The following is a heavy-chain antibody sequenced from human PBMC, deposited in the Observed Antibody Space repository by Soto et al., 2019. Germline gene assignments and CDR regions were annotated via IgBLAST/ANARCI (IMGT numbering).Heavy chain of an antibody. CDR3: ARHGRIAHCSSTSCYESPTYYYYYYMDV. V-gene: IGHV4-59*08. CDR1: GGSISSYY. Sequence: SETLSLTCTVSGGSISSYYWSWIRQPPGKGLEWIGYIYYSGSTNYNPSLKSRVTISVDTSKNQFSLKLSSVTAADTAVYYCARHGRIAHCSSTSCYESPTYYYYYYMDVWGKGTTVTVSS. CDR2: IYYSGST. D-gene: IGHD2-2*01. J-gene: IGHJ6*03.